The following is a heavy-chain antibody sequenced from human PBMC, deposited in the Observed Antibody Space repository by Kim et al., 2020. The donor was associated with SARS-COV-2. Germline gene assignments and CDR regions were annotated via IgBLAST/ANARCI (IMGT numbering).Heavy chain of an antibody. CDR1: GGSFSGYY. J-gene: IGHJ4*02. V-gene: IGHV4-34*01. CDR3: ARGHGYYDFWSGYYITSSGPPPYFDY. D-gene: IGHD3-3*01. Sequence: SETLSLTCAVYGGSFSGYYWSWIRQPPGKGLEWIGEINHSGSTNYNPSLKSRVTISVDTSKNQFSLTLSSVTAADTAVYYCARGHGYYDFWSGYYITSSGPPPYFDYWGQGTLVTVSS. CDR2: INHSGST.